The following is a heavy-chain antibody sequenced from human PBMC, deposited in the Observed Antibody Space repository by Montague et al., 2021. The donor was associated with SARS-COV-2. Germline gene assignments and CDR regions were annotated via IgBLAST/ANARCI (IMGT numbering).Heavy chain of an antibody. CDR3: ARESSYSRRSSTGCYTSVWFDT. CDR1: GGSISSYY. D-gene: IGHD2-2*02. V-gene: IGHV4-59*01. Sequence: SETLSLTCTVSGGSISSYYWSWIRQPPGKGLEWIGYIYYSGSTNYNPSLKSRVTISVDTSKNQFSLKLSSVTAADTAVYYCARESSYSRRSSTGCYTSVWFDTWGQGTLVTVSS. J-gene: IGHJ5*02. CDR2: IYYSGST.